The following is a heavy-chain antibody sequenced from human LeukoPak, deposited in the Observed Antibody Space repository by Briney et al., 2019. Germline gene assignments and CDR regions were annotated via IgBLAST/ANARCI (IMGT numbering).Heavy chain of an antibody. CDR2: INHSGST. CDR1: GGSFSGYY. J-gene: IGHJ4*02. V-gene: IGHV4-34*01. CDR3: ARVYDSSGPMGY. D-gene: IGHD3-22*01. Sequence: SETQSLTCAVYGGSFSGYYWSWIRQPPGKGLEWIGEINHSGSTNYNPSLKSRVTISVDTSKNQFSLKLSSVTAADTAVYYCARVYDSSGPMGYWGQGTLVTVSS.